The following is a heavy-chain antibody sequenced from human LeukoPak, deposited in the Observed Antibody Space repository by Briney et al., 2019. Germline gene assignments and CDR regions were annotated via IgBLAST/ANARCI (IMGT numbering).Heavy chain of an antibody. D-gene: IGHD3-10*01. CDR3: AKLAGSCDY. CDR2: ISYDGSNK. J-gene: IGHJ4*02. CDR1: GFTFSSYG. V-gene: IGHV3-30*18. Sequence: PGRSLRLSCAASGFTFSSYGMHWVRQAPGKGLEWVAVISYDGSNKYYADSVKGRFTISRDNSKNTLYLQMNSLRAEDTAVYYCAKLAGSCDYWGQGTLVTVSS.